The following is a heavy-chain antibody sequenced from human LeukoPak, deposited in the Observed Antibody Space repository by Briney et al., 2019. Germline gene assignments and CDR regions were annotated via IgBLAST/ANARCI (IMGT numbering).Heavy chain of an antibody. D-gene: IGHD4-17*01. Sequence: SETLSLTCTVSGGSISSYYWSWIRQPPGKGLGWIGFIYYSGSANYNPSLKSRVTLSVDKSKNQFSLKLSSVTAADTAVYYSARGSYGELGYWGQGTLVTVSS. CDR3: ARGSYGELGY. J-gene: IGHJ4*02. V-gene: IGHV4-59*01. CDR1: GGSISSYY. CDR2: IYYSGSA.